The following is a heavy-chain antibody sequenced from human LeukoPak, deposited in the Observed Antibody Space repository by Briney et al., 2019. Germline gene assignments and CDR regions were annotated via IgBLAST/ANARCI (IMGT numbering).Heavy chain of an antibody. CDR1: GGSISSNNYY. CDR2: IYTSGNT. V-gene: IGHV4-61*02. D-gene: IGHD2-15*01. Sequence: SETLSLTCTVSGGSISSNNYYWSWIRQPAGKGLEWVGRIYTSGNTNYNPSLKSRVTISIDTSKNQFSLKLSSVTAADTAVYYCARAGGYCSGGSCYSRVVEHAFDIWGQGTMVTVSS. CDR3: ARAGGYCSGGSCYSRVVEHAFDI. J-gene: IGHJ3*02.